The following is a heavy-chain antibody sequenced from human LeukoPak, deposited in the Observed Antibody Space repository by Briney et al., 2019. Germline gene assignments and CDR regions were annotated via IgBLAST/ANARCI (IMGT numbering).Heavy chain of an antibody. CDR3: ARERGEGYYYYGMDV. CDR1: GFTFSSYA. D-gene: IGHD3-10*01. J-gene: IGHJ6*02. Sequence: QPGGSLRLSCAGSGFTFSSYALSWIRQAPGMGLEWVSTISDSGRSTFNADSVQGRFTISRDNSKNTLYLQMNSLRAEDTAVYYCARERGEGYYYYGMDVWGQGTTVTVSS. V-gene: IGHV3-23*01. CDR2: ISDSGRST.